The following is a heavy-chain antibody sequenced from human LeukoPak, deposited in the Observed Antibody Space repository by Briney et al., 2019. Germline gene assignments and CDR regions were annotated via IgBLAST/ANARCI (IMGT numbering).Heavy chain of an antibody. CDR3: ARDLGGGSFDF. J-gene: IGHJ4*02. D-gene: IGHD2-15*01. V-gene: IGHV4-31*03. CDR2: IYYSGST. CDR1: GGSVSNGVYY. Sequence: SQTLSLTCTVSGGSVSNGVYYWSWIRQHPGKGLEWIGYIYYSGSTYYSPSLKSRLTMSVDTSKNQFSLKLTSVTAADTAVYYCARDLGGGSFDFWGQGTLVTVSS.